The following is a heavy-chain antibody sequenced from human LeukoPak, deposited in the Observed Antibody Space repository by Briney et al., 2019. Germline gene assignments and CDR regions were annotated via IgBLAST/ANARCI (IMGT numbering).Heavy chain of an antibody. J-gene: IGHJ4*02. CDR2: INGDGSST. D-gene: IGHD2-21*02. CDR1: GFTFSSYW. V-gene: IGHV3-74*01. CDR3: AREFLYCGGDCYYDY. Sequence: GGSLRLSCAASGFTFSSYWMHWVRQAPGKGLVWVSRINGDGSSTSYADSVKGRFTISRDNAKNTLYLQMNSLRAEDTAVYYCAREFLYCGGDCYYDYWGQGTLVTVSS.